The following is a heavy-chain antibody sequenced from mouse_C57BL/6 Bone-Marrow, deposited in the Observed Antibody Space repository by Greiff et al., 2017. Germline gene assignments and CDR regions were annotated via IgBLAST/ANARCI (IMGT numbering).Heavy chain of an antibody. J-gene: IGHJ1*03. CDR1: GFTFSSYA. CDR2: ISDGGSYT. Sequence: DVQLVESGGGLVKPGGSLKLSCAASGFTFSSYAMSWVRQTPEKRLEWVATISDGGSYTYYPDNVTGRFTISRDNAKNNLYLQMSHLKSEDTAMYYCARDYYYGSRRYFDVWGTGTTVTVSS. V-gene: IGHV5-4*01. CDR3: ARDYYYGSRRYFDV. D-gene: IGHD1-1*01.